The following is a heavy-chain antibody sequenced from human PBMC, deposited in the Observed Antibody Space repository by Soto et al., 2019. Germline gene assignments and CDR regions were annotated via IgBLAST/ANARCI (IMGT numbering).Heavy chain of an antibody. J-gene: IGHJ4*02. Sequence: QVQLQESGPGLVKPSQTLSLTCTVSGGSITSGAYYWSWIRQHPGKGLEWIGHIYYSGNTFYNPARKSRVSISIDTFKKQFSLRLSAVTAADTAVYYFAIDMGRRGYFDYWGQGTLVTGSS. D-gene: IGHD3-10*01. V-gene: IGHV4-31*03. CDR3: AIDMGRRGYFDY. CDR1: GGSITSGAYY. CDR2: IYYSGNT.